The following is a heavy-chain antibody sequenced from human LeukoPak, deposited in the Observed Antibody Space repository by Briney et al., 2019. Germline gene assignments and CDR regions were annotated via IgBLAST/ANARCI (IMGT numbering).Heavy chain of an antibody. V-gene: IGHV3-48*03. CDR2: IDFRGDNK. J-gene: IGHJ4*02. CDR1: GLTFSGFE. D-gene: IGHD1-1*01. CDR3: ARVELDPRQRGHDF. Sequence: GGSLSLSCDVSGLTFSGFEMKWLRPAPGKGWKWVSNIDFRGDNKSYEDSVKGRFTISRYNAKNSVYLKMKRLTDTDAAVFYCARVELDPRQRGHDFWGQGALVSVSS.